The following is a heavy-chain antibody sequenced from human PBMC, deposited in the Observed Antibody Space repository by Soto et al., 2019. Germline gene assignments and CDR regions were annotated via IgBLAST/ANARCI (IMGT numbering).Heavy chain of an antibody. Sequence: EVQLFESGGGLVQPGGSLRLSCAGSGFTFSSYAMSWVRQAPGKGLDWVSAISGSGGSTYYEDSVKGRLTSSRDNSKNTLYLQMNSLRAEDTAVYYCANGVWGYWYFDLWGRGTLVTVAS. V-gene: IGHV3-23*01. D-gene: IGHD3-16*01. CDR3: ANGVWGYWYFDL. CDR1: GFTFSSYA. J-gene: IGHJ2*01. CDR2: ISGSGGST.